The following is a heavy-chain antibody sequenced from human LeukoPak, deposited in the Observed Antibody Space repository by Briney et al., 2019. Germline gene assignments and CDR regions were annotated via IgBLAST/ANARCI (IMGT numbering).Heavy chain of an antibody. D-gene: IGHD5-18*01. CDR3: ARDWQLWFLGRSKVAFDY. J-gene: IGHJ4*02. V-gene: IGHV3-48*04. CDR1: GFTFSSYS. Sequence: GGSLRLSCAASGFTFSSYSMNWVRQAPGKGLEWVSYISGSTSSSSTIYYADSVKGRFTISRDNAKHSLYLQMNSLRAEDTAVYYCARDWQLWFLGRSKVAFDYWGQGTLVTVFS. CDR2: ISGSTSSSSTI.